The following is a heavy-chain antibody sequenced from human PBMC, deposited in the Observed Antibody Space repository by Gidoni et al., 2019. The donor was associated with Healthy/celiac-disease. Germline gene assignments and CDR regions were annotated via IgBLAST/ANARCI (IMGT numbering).Heavy chain of an antibody. Sequence: QVPLVQSGAEVTKPGAAVKVSSTASGYTCTGYYMHWVQQAPGQGLEWMGWINPNSGGTNYAQKFQGRVTMTRDTSISTDYMELSRLRSDDTAVYYCASVRLVLLWFGEALGYWGQGTLVTVSS. D-gene: IGHD3-10*01. CDR3: ASVRLVLLWFGEALGY. CDR1: GYTCTGYY. CDR2: INPNSGGT. V-gene: IGHV1-2*02. J-gene: IGHJ4*02.